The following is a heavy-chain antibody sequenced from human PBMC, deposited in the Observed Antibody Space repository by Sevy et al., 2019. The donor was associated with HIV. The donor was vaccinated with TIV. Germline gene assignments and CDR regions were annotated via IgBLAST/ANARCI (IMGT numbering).Heavy chain of an antibody. CDR1: GFAYSGYG. V-gene: IGHV3-33*01. Sequence: GGSLRLSCAAFGFAYSGYGMHWVRQAPGKGLEWVAVIWYDGSNKEHADSVKARFTISRDNSKTTPYLQMNSLRAEDTAVYYCARESIAVAGIGYYFDSWGQRTLVTVSS. CDR2: IWYDGSNK. J-gene: IGHJ4*02. CDR3: ARESIAVAGIGYYFDS. D-gene: IGHD6-19*01.